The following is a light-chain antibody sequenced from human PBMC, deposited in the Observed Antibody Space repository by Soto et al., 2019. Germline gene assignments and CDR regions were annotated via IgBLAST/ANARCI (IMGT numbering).Light chain of an antibody. J-gene: IGKJ1*01. V-gene: IGKV3-15*01. CDR3: LQYNNWPPWT. CDR2: GAS. CDR1: QSLSSN. Sequence: EIVMTQSPATLSVSPGERATLSCRASQSLSSNLAWYQQKPGQAPRLLIYGASTRATGIPARFSGSGSGTEFTLTISSLQSEDFAVYYCLQYNNWPPWTFGQGTKVDIK.